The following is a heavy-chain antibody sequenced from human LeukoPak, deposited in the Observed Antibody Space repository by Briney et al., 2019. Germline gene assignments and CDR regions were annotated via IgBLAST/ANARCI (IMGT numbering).Heavy chain of an antibody. CDR3: ARDRAPPRGNYRYGSYSFDI. Sequence: ASVKVSCKASGYTFTNYYMHWVRQAPGQGLEWMGIINPSGGSTTYAQKFQGRITMTSDTSTSTVNMELSSLRSEDTAVYYCARDRAPPRGNYRYGSYSFDIWGQGTMVTVSS. V-gene: IGHV1-46*01. CDR1: GYTFTNYY. CDR2: INPSGGST. D-gene: IGHD1-7*01. J-gene: IGHJ3*02.